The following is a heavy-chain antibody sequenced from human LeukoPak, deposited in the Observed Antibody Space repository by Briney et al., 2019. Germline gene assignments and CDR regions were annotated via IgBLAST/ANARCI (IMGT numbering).Heavy chain of an antibody. CDR3: ARGSSWYDLDY. V-gene: IGHV4-34*01. J-gene: IGHJ4*02. Sequence: PSETLSLTCAVYGGSFSGYYWSWIRQPPGKGLEWIGEINHSGSTNYNPSLKSRVTIPVDTSKNQFSLKLSSVTAADTAVYYCARGSSWYDLDYWGQGTLVTVSS. CDR2: INHSGST. CDR1: GGSFSGYY. D-gene: IGHD6-13*01.